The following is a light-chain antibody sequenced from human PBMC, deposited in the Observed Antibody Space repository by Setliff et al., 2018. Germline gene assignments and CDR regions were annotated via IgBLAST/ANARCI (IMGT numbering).Light chain of an antibody. CDR1: SSDVGAYDY. J-gene: IGLJ1*01. CDR3: SSYTSSSTRV. V-gene: IGLV2-14*03. Sequence: QSALTQPASVSGSPGQSITISCSGTSSDVGAYDYVSWYQKHPDKAPKLIIYDVSNRPSGVSNRFSGSKSGSTASLTISGLQPEDEADYYCSSYTSSSTRVFGTGTKVTVL. CDR2: DVS.